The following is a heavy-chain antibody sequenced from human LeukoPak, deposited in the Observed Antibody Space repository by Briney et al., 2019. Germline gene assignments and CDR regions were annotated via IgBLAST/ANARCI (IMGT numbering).Heavy chain of an antibody. D-gene: IGHD5-24*01. CDR3: ASVVEMATTYFDY. CDR2: IYYSGST. Sequence: SETLSLTCTVSGGSVSSGSYYWSWIRQPPGKGLEWIGYIYYSGSTNYNPSLKSRVTISVDTSKNQFSLKLSSVTAADTAVYYCASVVEMATTYFDYWGQGTLVTVSS. V-gene: IGHV4-61*01. CDR1: GGSVSSGSYY. J-gene: IGHJ4*02.